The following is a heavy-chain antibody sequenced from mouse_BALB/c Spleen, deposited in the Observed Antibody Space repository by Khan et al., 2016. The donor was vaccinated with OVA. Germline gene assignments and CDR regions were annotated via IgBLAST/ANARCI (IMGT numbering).Heavy chain of an antibody. CDR1: GYSITTDYV. D-gene: IGHD1-1*01. V-gene: IGHV3-2*02. Sequence: EVQLQESGPGLVKPSQSLSLTCTVTGYSITTDYVWNWIRQFPGNKLEWMGYISYSGSTSYHPSLKSRFSIIRDTSKNQFFLQLNSVTTEDTATYFCARRYYYGHWYFDVWGAGTTVTVSS. J-gene: IGHJ1*01. CDR2: ISYSGST. CDR3: ARRYYYGHWYFDV.